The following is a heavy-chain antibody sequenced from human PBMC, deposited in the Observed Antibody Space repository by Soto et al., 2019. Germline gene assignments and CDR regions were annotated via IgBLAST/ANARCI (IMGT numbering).Heavy chain of an antibody. V-gene: IGHV3-23*01. CDR1: GFTFNTYV. J-gene: IGHJ3*01. D-gene: IGHD2-2*01. Sequence: GVLRLSCAASGFTFNTYVMNWVRQAPGKGLEWVSTISYSADKTHYADSVKGRFTISRDNSRDTPFLQMNSLRADDAAVYYCARRARTASTNWGAFDVWGQGPMVTVSS. CDR3: ARRARTASTNWGAFDV. CDR2: ISYSADKT.